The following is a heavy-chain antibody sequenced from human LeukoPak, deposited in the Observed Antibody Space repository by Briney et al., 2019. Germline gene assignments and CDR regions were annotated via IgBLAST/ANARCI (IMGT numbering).Heavy chain of an antibody. J-gene: IGHJ3*02. CDR1: GYTFTGYY. Sequence: GASVKVSCKASGYTFTGYYMRWVRQAPGQGPEWMGWINPNSGGTNYAQKFQGRVTMTRDTSISTAYMELRSLRSEDTAVYYCARDLKGTDAFDIWGQGTMVTVSS. CDR2: INPNSGGT. V-gene: IGHV1-2*02. CDR3: ARDLKGTDAFDI.